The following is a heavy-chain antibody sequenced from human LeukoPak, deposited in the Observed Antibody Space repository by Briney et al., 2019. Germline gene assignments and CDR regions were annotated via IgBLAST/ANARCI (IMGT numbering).Heavy chain of an antibody. Sequence: GGSLRLSCAASGFTFTNYAMSWVRQAPGKGLEWVSSVSGSGVNTYHADTVKGRLTISRDDSKNTAYLQMNSLKTEDTAVYYCTHYYDSSGYYQLAYYYGMDVWGQGTTVTVSS. CDR1: GFTFTNYA. V-gene: IGHV3-23*01. D-gene: IGHD3-22*01. J-gene: IGHJ6*02. CDR2: VSGSGVNT. CDR3: THYYDSSGYYQLAYYYGMDV.